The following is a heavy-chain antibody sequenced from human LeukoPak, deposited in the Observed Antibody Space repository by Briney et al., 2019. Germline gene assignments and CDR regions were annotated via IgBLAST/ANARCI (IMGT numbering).Heavy chain of an antibody. D-gene: IGHD5-12*01. V-gene: IGHV4-39*07. CDR1: GDSMTSTSHF. Sequence: SETLSLTCTVSGDSMTSTSHFWDWIRQPPGKGLEWIGSIYYRGSTYYNPSLKSRVTISVDTSTKQFFLRLTSVTAADTAVYYCACHAVRYSAYDREEDAFDIWGQGTMVTVSS. CDR3: ACHAVRYSAYDREEDAFDI. CDR2: IYYRGST. J-gene: IGHJ3*02.